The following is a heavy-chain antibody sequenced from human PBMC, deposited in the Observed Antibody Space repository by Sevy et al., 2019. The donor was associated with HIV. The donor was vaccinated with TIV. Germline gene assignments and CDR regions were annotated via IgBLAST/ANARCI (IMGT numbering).Heavy chain of an antibody. Sequence: GGSLRLSCAASGFTFSSYSMNWVRQPPGKGLEWVSYISGSSSTIYYADSVKGRFTISRDNVKNSLYLQMNSLRADDTAVYYCARDPIAVAGTLNYFDYWGQRTLVTVSS. CDR3: ARDPIAVAGTLNYFDY. CDR2: ISGSSSTI. CDR1: GFTFSSYS. D-gene: IGHD6-19*01. J-gene: IGHJ4*02. V-gene: IGHV3-48*01.